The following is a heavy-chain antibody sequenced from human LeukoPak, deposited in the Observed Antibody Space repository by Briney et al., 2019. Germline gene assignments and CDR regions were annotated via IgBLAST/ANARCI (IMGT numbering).Heavy chain of an antibody. CDR1: GYSFTDYW. D-gene: IGHD1-26*01. CDR3: AIRYSGSYNDY. V-gene: IGHV5-51*01. CDR2: IYPGDSDI. Sequence: GASLQISCKGSGYSFTDYWIGWVRQMPGKGLEWRGIIYPGDSDIKYSPSIQGQVTISADKSISTAYLQWSSLKASDTAMYYCAIRYSGSYNDYWGQGTLVTVSS. J-gene: IGHJ4*02.